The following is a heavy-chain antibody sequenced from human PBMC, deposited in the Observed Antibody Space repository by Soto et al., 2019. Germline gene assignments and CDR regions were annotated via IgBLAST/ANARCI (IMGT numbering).Heavy chain of an antibody. J-gene: IGHJ4*02. D-gene: IGHD7-27*01. CDR1: GFSFSISP. V-gene: IGHV3-30-3*01. Sequence: QVHLVESGGGVVQPGRSLRLSCAASGFSFSISPMHWVRQAPGKGPEWVALISYDGTNKFYADSVKGRFTISRDNSKSTLYLQVDSLRPEDAAVYYCARDPKTSGGQHWAFNYLDSWGQGTLVTVSS. CDR2: ISYDGTNK. CDR3: ARDPKTSGGQHWAFNYLDS.